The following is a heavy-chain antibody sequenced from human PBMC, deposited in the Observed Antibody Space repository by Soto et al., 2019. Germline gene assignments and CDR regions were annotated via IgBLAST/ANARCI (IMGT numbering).Heavy chain of an antibody. Sequence: PGGSLRLSCAASGFSSRSYYLNWVRQAPGRGLEWVSSISPSSSFLSYADSVKGRFTISRDNAKSSVHLQMNSLRAEDTAVYFCARVGTDYGSGSPYYSDYWGQGTLVTVSS. CDR2: ISPSSSFL. CDR3: ARVGTDYGSGSPYYSDY. CDR1: GFSSRSYY. J-gene: IGHJ4*02. V-gene: IGHV3-21*06. D-gene: IGHD3-10*01.